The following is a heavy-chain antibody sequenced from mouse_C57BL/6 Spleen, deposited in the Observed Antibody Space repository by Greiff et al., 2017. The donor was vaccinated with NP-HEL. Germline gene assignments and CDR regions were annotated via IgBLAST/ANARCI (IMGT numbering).Heavy chain of an antibody. D-gene: IGHD2-3*01. J-gene: IGHJ4*01. CDR2: IYPGDGDT. CDR1: GYAFSSHW. CDR3: ARDGYYVDYYAMDY. Sequence: QVQLQQSGAELVKPGASVKISCKASGYAFSSHWMNWVKQRPGKGLEWIGQIYPGDGDTNYNGKFKGKATLTADKSSSTAYMQLSSLTSEDSAVYFCARDGYYVDYYAMDYWGQGTSVTVSS. V-gene: IGHV1-80*01.